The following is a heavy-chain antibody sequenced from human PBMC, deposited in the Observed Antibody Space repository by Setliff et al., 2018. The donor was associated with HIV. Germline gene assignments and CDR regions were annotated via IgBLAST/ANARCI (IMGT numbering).Heavy chain of an antibody. CDR2: IYTNGGA. V-gene: IGHV4-61*09. J-gene: IGHJ4*02. CDR1: GDSITSDAFY. CDR3: ARDRYYGSGSYYNYFDD. D-gene: IGHD3-10*01. Sequence: TSETLSLTCTVSGDSITSDAFYWTWVRQPAGKGLEWIGHIYTNGGADYNSSLKSRVTISMDAPKNQFSLKLTSVTAADTAVYDCARDRYYGSGSYYNYFDDWGQGILVTVSS.